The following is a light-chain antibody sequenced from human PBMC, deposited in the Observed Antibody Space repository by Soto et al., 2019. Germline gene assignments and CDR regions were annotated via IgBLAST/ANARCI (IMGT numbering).Light chain of an antibody. CDR1: NIGSKN. J-gene: IGLJ1*01. V-gene: IGLV3-9*01. Sequence: SYELTQPLSVSVALGQTARITCGVNNIGSKNVHWYQQKPGQAPVLVIYRDSNRPSGIPERFSGSNSGNTATLTISRAQAGGEADYYCQVWDSRTDVFGTGTKLTVL. CDR2: RDS. CDR3: QVWDSRTDV.